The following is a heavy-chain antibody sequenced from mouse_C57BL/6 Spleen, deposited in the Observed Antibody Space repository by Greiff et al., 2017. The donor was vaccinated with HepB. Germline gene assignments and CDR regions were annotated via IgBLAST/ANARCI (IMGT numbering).Heavy chain of an antibody. D-gene: IGHD4-1*02. V-gene: IGHV5-15*01. CDR1: GFTFSDYG. CDR3: ARPSTGTGAMDY. Sequence: EVKLMESGGGLVQPGGSLKLSCAASGFTFSDYGMAWVRQAPRKGPEWVAFISNLAYSIYYADTVTGRFTISRENAKNTLYLEMSSLRSEDTAMYYCARPSTGTGAMDYWGQRTSVTVSS. CDR2: ISNLAYSI. J-gene: IGHJ4*01.